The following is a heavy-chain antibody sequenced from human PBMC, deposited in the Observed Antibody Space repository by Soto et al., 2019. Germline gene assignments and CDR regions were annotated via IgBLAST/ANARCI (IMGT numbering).Heavy chain of an antibody. CDR3: ARVPPTMVRGVITHFDP. CDR1: GGSISSGGYY. D-gene: IGHD3-10*01. J-gene: IGHJ5*02. Sequence: SETLSLTCTVSGGSISSGGYYWSWIRQHPGKGLEWIGYIYYSGSTYYNPSLKSRVTISVDTSKNQFSLKLSSVTAADTAVYYFARVPPTMVRGVITHFDPWAQGTLVT. V-gene: IGHV4-31*03. CDR2: IYYSGST.